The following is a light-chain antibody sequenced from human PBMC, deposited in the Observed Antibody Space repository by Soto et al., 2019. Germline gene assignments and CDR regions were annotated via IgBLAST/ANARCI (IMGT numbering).Light chain of an antibody. CDR1: SSDVGGYNY. Sequence: QSVLTQPASVSGSPGQSITISCTGTSSDVGGYNYVSWYQQHPGKAPKLMIYEVSNRPSGVSNRFSGSKSGNTASLTISGLQAEDEADYYCGSYASNIYVFGTGTKVIVL. CDR2: EVS. V-gene: IGLV2-14*01. CDR3: GSYASNIYV. J-gene: IGLJ1*01.